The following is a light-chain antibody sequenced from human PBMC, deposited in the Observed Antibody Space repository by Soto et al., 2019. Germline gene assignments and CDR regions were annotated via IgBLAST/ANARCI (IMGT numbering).Light chain of an antibody. J-gene: IGKJ1*01. CDR2: EAS. Sequence: EIVLTQAAATLPLSPGPRATISRRASQSVSTYLAWYKQRPGQAPRLLRYEASYRATDIPPRVSGSGSGTEFTLTISRLEPEDFEVYYCQQYGSTPRTFGQGTKVDIK. V-gene: IGKV3-11*01. CDR1: QSVSTY. CDR3: QQYGSTPRT.